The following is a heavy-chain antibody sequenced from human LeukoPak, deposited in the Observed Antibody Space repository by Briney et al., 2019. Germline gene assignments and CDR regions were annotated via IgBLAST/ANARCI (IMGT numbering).Heavy chain of an antibody. CDR2: ISGSGAST. V-gene: IGHV3-23*01. CDR1: GFTFSSYA. Sequence: GGSLRLSCAASGFTFSSYAMSWVRQTPGKGLEWVSTISGSGASTYDADSVKGRFTISRDNSKNTLYLQMNSLRAEDTAVYYCAKEGQWLVEVYFDYWGQGTLVTVSS. D-gene: IGHD6-19*01. CDR3: AKEGQWLVEVYFDY. J-gene: IGHJ4*02.